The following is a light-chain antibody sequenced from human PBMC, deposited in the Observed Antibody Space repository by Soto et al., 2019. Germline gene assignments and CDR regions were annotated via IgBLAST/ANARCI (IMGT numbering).Light chain of an antibody. CDR2: EGS. Sequence: QSVLTQPASASGSPGQSITISCTGTSSDVGTYNLVSWYQQHPGKAPKLMIYEGSKRPSGVSNRLSGSKSGNTASLTISGLQAEDEADYYCCSYAGSRTLVFGGGTKLTVL. CDR3: CSYAGSRTLV. CDR1: SSDVGTYNL. J-gene: IGLJ2*01. V-gene: IGLV2-23*01.